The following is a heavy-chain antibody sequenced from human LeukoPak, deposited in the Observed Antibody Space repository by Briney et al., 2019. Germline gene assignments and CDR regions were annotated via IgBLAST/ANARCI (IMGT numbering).Heavy chain of an antibody. Sequence: GKSLKISCKGSGYSFTSYWIGWVRQMPGKGLEWMGIIYPGDSDTRYSPSFQGQVTISADKSISTAYLQWSSLKASDTAMYYCARHPIEGATQSWFDPWGQGTLVTVSS. J-gene: IGHJ5*02. CDR3: ARHPIEGATQSWFDP. D-gene: IGHD1-26*01. CDR2: IYPGDSDT. V-gene: IGHV5-51*01. CDR1: GYSFTSYW.